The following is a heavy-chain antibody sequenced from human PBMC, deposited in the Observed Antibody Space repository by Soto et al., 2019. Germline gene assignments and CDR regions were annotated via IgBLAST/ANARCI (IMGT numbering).Heavy chain of an antibody. V-gene: IGHV1-3*01. CDR3: ARVVAIPGYPDN. J-gene: IGHJ4*02. CDR1: GYTFTSYA. Sequence: ASVKVSCKASGYTFTSYAMNWVRQAPGQRLEWMGWINAGNGNTKYSQKFQGRVTITRDESTSTAYMELSSLRSDDTAVYYCARVVAIPGYPDNWGQGTLVTVSS. CDR2: INAGNGNT. D-gene: IGHD5-12*01.